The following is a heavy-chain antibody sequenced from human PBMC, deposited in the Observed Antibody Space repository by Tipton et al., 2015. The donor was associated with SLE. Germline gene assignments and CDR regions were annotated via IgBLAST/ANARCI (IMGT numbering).Heavy chain of an antibody. CDR2: IYYSGST. Sequence: TLSLTCTVSGGSISSGGYYWSWIRQHPGKGLEWIGYIYYSGSTYYNPSLKSRVTISVDTSKNQFSLKLSSVTAAGTAVYYCARDWHSSSPWAFDIWGQGTMVTVSS. CDR1: GGSISSGGYY. D-gene: IGHD6-13*01. CDR3: ARDWHSSSPWAFDI. J-gene: IGHJ3*02. V-gene: IGHV4-31*03.